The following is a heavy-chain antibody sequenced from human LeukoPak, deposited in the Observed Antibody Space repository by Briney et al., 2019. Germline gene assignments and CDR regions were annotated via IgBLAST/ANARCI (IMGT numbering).Heavy chain of an antibody. Sequence: SETLSLTCTVSGGSISSYYWSWIRQPPGKGLEWIGYIHYSGSTNYNPSLKSRVTISVDTSKNQFSLKLSSVTAADTAVYYCARGGFRYSYGYADYWGQGTLVTVSS. CDR2: IHYSGST. D-gene: IGHD5-18*01. V-gene: IGHV4-59*01. CDR3: ARGGFRYSYGYADY. J-gene: IGHJ4*02. CDR1: GGSISSYY.